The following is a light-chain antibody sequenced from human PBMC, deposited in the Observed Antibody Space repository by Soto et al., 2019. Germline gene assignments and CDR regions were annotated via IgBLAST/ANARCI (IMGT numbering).Light chain of an antibody. V-gene: IGKV3-11*01. CDR1: QSFRGL. J-gene: IGKJ5*01. Sequence: EVVLTQSPVTLSLSPGERATLSCRASQSFRGLLAWYQQKPGQAPRLLIYDAYNRATGIPPRFSGSGSVTDFTLTISSLEPEDSAVYYCHQRHMWPITFGQGTRLEIK. CDR3: HQRHMWPIT. CDR2: DAY.